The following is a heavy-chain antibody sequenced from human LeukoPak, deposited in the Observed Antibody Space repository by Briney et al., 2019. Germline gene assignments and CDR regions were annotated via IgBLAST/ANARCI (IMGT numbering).Heavy chain of an antibody. V-gene: IGHV1-18*01. D-gene: IGHD3-3*01. CDR3: AREAQYYDFWEDAFDI. Sequence: ASVKVSCKASGYTFTSYGISWVRQAPGQGLEWMGWISAYNGNTNCAQKLQGRVTMTTDTSTSTAYMELRSLRSDDTAVYYCAREAQYYDFWEDAFDIWGQGTMVTVSS. CDR2: ISAYNGNT. J-gene: IGHJ3*02. CDR1: GYTFTSYG.